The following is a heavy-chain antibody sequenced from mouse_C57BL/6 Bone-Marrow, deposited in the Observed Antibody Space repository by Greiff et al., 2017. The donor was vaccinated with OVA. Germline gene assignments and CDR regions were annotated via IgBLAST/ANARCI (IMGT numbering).Heavy chain of an antibody. J-gene: IGHJ4*01. D-gene: IGHD1-1*01. CDR2: IRSKSSNYAT. CDR3: VTAYYGSSYYAMDY. Sequence: DVHLVESGGGLVQPKGSLKLSCAASGFTFNTYAMHWVRQAPGKGLEWVARIRSKSSNYATYYADSVKDRFTISRDDSQSMLYLQMNNLKTEDTAMYYCVTAYYGSSYYAMDYWGQGTSVTVSS. V-gene: IGHV10-3*01. CDR1: GFTFNTYA.